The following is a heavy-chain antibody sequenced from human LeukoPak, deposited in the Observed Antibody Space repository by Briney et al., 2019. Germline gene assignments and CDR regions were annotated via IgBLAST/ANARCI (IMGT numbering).Heavy chain of an antibody. J-gene: IGHJ6*02. CDR1: GFTFSSFS. CDR2: TSSSSAYT. D-gene: IGHD6-25*01. CDR3: ARDAEYTQRYGMDV. V-gene: IGHV3-21*04. Sequence: GGSLRLSCAASGFTFSSFSMIWVRQAPGKGLEWVSSTSSSSAYTFYAESGKGRFTISRDNAKNSLFLQMNSLRAEDTAMYYCARDAEYTQRYGMDVWGQGTTVTVSS.